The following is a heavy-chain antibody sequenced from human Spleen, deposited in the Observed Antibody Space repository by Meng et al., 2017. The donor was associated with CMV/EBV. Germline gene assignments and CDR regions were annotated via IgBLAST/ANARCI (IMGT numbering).Heavy chain of an antibody. CDR1: GGSSNTYT. Sequence: GGSSNTYTIDWVRQAAGQGLQWMGRFTAVFGSTNYEQNFQGRLTITTDESTSTTYMELRSLRFEDTAVYYCATVSGYSSRWYPFDFWGQGALVTVSS. D-gene: IGHD6-13*01. J-gene: IGHJ4*02. V-gene: IGHV1-69*05. CDR2: FTAVFGST. CDR3: ATVSGYSSRWYPFDF.